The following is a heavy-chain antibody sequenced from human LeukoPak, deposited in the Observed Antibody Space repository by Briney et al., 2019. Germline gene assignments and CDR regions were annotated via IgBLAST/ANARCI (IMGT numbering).Heavy chain of an antibody. CDR1: GFTFSDYG. J-gene: IGHJ4*02. D-gene: IGHD6-13*01. CDR3: AKDLPGVAAAGIPFIDY. V-gene: IGHV3-30*18. Sequence: GGSLRLSCAVSGFTFSDYGMHWVRQAPGKGLEWVAVMSYNGNYEYYADSVKGRFTISRDDSKNTLYLQMNSLRGEDTALYYCAKDLPGVAAAGIPFIDYWGQGTLVTVSS. CDR2: MSYNGNYE.